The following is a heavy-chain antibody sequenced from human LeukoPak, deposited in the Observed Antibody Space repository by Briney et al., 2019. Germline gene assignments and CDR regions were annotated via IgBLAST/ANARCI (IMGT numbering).Heavy chain of an antibody. Sequence: GGSLRLSCAASGFSFGSYSMNWVRQASGKGLEWVSSISSSGYIYYADSVKGRFTISRDSAKNLLYLQMNSLRAEDMAVYFCARLSFWVFEIWGQGTMVTVSS. CDR3: ARLSFWVFEI. CDR2: ISSSGYI. V-gene: IGHV3-21*01. D-gene: IGHD3-16*01. J-gene: IGHJ3*02. CDR1: GFSFGSYS.